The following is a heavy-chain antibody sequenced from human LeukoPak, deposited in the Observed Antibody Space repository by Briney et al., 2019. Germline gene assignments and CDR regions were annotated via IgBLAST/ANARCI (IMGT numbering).Heavy chain of an antibody. CDR3: AKDHSSSRYYYYYYYMDV. V-gene: IGHV3-43D*04. Sequence: GGLLRLSCAASGSTSDDYAMHWFRPNPGKGLGWISLISWVGGSTYYAASVKGRFTISRDNSKNSPYLQINSLRAEDTALYYCAKDHSSSRYYYYYYYMDVWGKGTTVTVSS. CDR2: ISWVGGST. J-gene: IGHJ6*03. D-gene: IGHD6-6*01. CDR1: GSTSDDYA.